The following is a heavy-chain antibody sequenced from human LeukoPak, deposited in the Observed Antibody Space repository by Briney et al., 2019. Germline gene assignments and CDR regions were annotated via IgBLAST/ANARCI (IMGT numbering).Heavy chain of an antibody. V-gene: IGHV3-48*03. CDR3: AKAANYDILTGYYLDY. CDR1: GFTFSSYE. D-gene: IGHD3-9*01. CDR2: ISSSGSTI. Sequence: TGGSLRLSCAASGFTFSSYEMNWVRQAPGKGLEWVSYISSSGSTIYYADSVKGRFTISRDNSKNTLYLQMNNLRAEDTAIYYCAKAANYDILTGYYLDYWGQGTLVTVSS. J-gene: IGHJ4*02.